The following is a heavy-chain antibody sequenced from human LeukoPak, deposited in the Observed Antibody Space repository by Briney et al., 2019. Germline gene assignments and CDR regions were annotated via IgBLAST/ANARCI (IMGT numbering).Heavy chain of an antibody. CDR1: GGSFSGFY. V-gene: IGHV4-34*01. D-gene: IGHD2/OR15-2a*01. J-gene: IGHJ4*02. CDR2: ISHSGTT. CDR3: AKRGTTRPEGVDC. Sequence: PSETLSLTCAVYGGSFSGFYWSWVRQPPGKGLEWIGEISHSGTTYFNPSLKSRVTVSVDTSKSQFSLRLDSMTAADTAVYYCAKRGTTRPEGVDCWGQGTLVTVSS.